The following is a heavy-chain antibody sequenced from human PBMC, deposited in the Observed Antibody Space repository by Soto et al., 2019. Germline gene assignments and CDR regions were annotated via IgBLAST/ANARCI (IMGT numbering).Heavy chain of an antibody. CDR2: IWHDGSNK. CDR3: ARAGDSGASGRRFDP. V-gene: IGHV3-33*01. D-gene: IGHD3-10*01. CDR1: GFSFSSYG. Sequence: QVQLVESGGGVVQPGRSLRLSCAASGFSFSSYGMHWVRQAPGKGLEWVAVIWHDGSNKYYAESVKGRFTISRDKLKNTLYLQMNSLRVEDTAVYYCARAGDSGASGRRFDPWGQGTLVTVSS. J-gene: IGHJ5*02.